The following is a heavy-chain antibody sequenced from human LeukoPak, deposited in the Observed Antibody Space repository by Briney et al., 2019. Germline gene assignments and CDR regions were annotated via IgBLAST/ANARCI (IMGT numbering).Heavy chain of an antibody. Sequence: NTGGSLRLSCTASGFTFSDYYRSWIRQAPGKGLEWVSYISSSGSTIYYADSVKGRFTISRDNAKNSLYLQMNSLRAEDTAVYYCARDSLAEDYTVGLALVYWGQRTLVTVSS. J-gene: IGHJ4*02. CDR2: ISSSGSTI. CDR1: GFTFSDYY. V-gene: IGHV3-11*04. CDR3: ARDSLAEDYTVGLALVY. D-gene: IGHD4-11*01.